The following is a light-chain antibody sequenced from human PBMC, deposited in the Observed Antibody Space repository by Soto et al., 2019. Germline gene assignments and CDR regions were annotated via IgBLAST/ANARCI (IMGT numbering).Light chain of an antibody. J-gene: IGLJ1*01. V-gene: IGLV2-8*01. Sequence: QSALTQPPSASGSPGQSVTISCTGTSSDIGGYNSVSWYQQHPGKAPRLMIYEVNKRPSGVPDCFSGSKSGTSATLGITGFQTGDEADYYCGSWDSSLSAYVFGTGTKLTVL. CDR1: SSDIGGYNS. CDR3: GSWDSSLSAYV. CDR2: EVN.